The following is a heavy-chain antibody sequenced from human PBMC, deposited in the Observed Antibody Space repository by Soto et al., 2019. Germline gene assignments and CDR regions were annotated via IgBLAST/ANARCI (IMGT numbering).Heavy chain of an antibody. V-gene: IGHV1-45*02. CDR2: ITPFKSDT. J-gene: IGHJ3*02. CDR3: ARSPFAGSDPLDI. CDR1: GYTFTFRY. D-gene: IGHD1-1*01. Sequence: SVKVSCKASGYTFTFRYLHWVGQAPGQALEWMGWITPFKSDTNYAQKFQDRVTITRDRSVSTAYMELSNLRSDDTAMYYCARSPFAGSDPLDISGQGTLVTVSS.